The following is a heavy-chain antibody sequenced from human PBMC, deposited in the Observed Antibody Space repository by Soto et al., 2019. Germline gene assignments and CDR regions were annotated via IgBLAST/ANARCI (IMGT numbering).Heavy chain of an antibody. D-gene: IGHD4-17*01. CDR2: ISSDSVWI. CDR3: ASGSYGDYSD. V-gene: IGHV3-21*01. J-gene: IGHJ4*02. Sequence: TGGSLRLSCAASGFTFSSSTMNWVRQAPGKGLEWVSSISSDSVWIYYAASVKGRFTISRDDAKNSLFLQMSSLRAEDTAVYYCASGSYGDYSDWGQGTLVTVSS. CDR1: GFTFSSST.